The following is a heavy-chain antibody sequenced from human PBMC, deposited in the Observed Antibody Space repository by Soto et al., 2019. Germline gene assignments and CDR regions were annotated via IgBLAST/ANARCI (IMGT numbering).Heavy chain of an antibody. CDR2: ISSNGGST. CDR1: GFTFSSYA. V-gene: IGHV3-64*01. CDR3: ARGVVGATFDY. Sequence: GGSLRLSCAASGFTFSSYAMHWVRQAPGKGLEYVSAISSNGGSTYYANSVKGRFTISRDNSKNTLYLQMGSLRAEDMAVYYCARGVVGATFDYWGQGTLVNVSS. D-gene: IGHD1-26*01. J-gene: IGHJ4*02.